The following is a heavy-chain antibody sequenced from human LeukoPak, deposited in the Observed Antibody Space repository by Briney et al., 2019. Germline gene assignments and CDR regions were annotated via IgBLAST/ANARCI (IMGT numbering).Heavy chain of an antibody. V-gene: IGHV3-64*01. Sequence: QPGGSLRLSCAAFGFTFSSYAMHWVRQAPGKGLEYVSAISSNGGSTYYANSVKGRFTISRDNSKNTLYLQMGSLRAEDMAVYYCARDQRYCSSTSCYTAYYMDVWGKGTTVTVSS. J-gene: IGHJ6*03. CDR2: ISSNGGST. D-gene: IGHD2-2*02. CDR3: ARDQRYCSSTSCYTAYYMDV. CDR1: GFTFSSYA.